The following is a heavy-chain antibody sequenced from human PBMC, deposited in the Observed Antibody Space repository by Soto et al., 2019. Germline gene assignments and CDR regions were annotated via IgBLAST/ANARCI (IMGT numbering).Heavy chain of an antibody. D-gene: IGHD4-17*01. CDR3: ARQFEDGDYVVEYFQH. V-gene: IGHV4-39*01. Sequence: SETLSLTCTVSGDSISSSSYYWSWIRQSPGKGLEWIGSIYYSGSTYYNPSLNGRGTISVDTSKKQFSLKVSSVTAADTAVYYCARQFEDGDYVVEYFQHWGQGTLVTVSS. J-gene: IGHJ1*01. CDR2: IYYSGST. CDR1: GDSISSSSYY.